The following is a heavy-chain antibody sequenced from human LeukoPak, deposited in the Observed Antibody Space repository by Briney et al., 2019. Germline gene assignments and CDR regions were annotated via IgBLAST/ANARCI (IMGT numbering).Heavy chain of an antibody. CDR1: GFTFSSYW. CDR3: ARVALDSSGWYYGEHAFDI. Sequence: GGSLRLSCAASGFTFSSYWMSWVRQAPGKGLEWVANIKQDGSEKYYVDSVKGRFTISRDNAKNSLYLQMNSLRAEDTAVYYCARVALDSSGWYYGEHAFDIWGQGTMVTVSS. V-gene: IGHV3-7*01. D-gene: IGHD6-19*01. J-gene: IGHJ3*02. CDR2: IKQDGSEK.